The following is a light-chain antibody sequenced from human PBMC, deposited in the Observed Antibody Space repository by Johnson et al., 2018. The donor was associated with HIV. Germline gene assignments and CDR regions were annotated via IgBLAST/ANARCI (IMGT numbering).Light chain of an antibody. J-gene: IGLJ1*01. CDR3: GTWDSSLSAYV. Sequence: QAVLTQPPSVSAAPGQTVTISCSGSSSNIGNNYVSWYQQVPGTAPKLLIYDSSKRPSGIPDRFSGSKSGTSATLGIIELQTGDEADYYCGTWDSSLSAYVFGTGTKVTVL. CDR2: DSS. CDR1: SSNIGNNY. V-gene: IGLV1-51*01.